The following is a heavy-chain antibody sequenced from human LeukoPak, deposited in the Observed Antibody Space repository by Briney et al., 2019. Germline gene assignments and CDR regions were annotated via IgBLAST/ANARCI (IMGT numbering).Heavy chain of an antibody. J-gene: IGHJ4*02. CDR1: GYTFTGCY. V-gene: IGHV1-2*02. Sequence: ASVKVSCKASGYTFTGCYMQWVRQAPGQGLEWMGWINPNSGDTNYAQKFQGRVTMTRDTSISTAYLELSRLRSDDTAVYYCARGGYGYNNFHYWGQGTLVTVSA. D-gene: IGHD5-24*01. CDR3: ARGGYGYNNFHY. CDR2: INPNSGDT.